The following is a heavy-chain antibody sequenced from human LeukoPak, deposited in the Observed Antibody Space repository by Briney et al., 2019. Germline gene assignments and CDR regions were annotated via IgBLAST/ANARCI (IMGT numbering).Heavy chain of an antibody. V-gene: IGHV3-23*01. CDR1: EFTFSTYH. Sequence: GGSLRLSCAASEFTFSTYHMSWVRQAPGKGLEWVSLISDGAATTYYADSVKGRFTISRDNSKNTLYLQMISLRAEDTAVYYCANLNSGYATDFWGQGTLVTVSS. J-gene: IGHJ4*02. CDR2: ISDGAATT. CDR3: ANLNSGYATDF. D-gene: IGHD5-12*01.